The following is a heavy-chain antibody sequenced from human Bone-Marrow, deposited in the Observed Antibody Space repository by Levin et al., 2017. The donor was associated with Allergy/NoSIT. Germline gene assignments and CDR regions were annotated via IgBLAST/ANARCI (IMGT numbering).Heavy chain of an antibody. CDR1: GFTFSNVW. CDR2: IKSHADGGAA. CDR3: ATRTLGYCPGGTCRLDH. V-gene: IGHV3-15*07. D-gene: IGHD2-15*01. J-gene: IGHJ4*02. Sequence: GGSLRLSCAASGFTFSNVWMNWVRQTPGKGLEWVGRIKSHADGGAAEYAAPVKGRFTFSRDDSKNMLYLQMYSLEIEDTAVYYCATRTLGYCPGGTCRLDHWGRGTLVTVSS.